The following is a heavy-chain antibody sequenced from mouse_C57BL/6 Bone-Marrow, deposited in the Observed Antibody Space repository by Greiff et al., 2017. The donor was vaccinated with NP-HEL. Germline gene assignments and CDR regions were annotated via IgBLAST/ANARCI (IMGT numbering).Heavy chain of an antibody. Sequence: DVMLVESGGGLVKPGGSLKLSCAASGFTFSDYGMHWVRQAPEKGLEWVAYISSGSSTIYYADTVKGRFTISRDNAKNTLFLQMTSLRSEDTAMYYCARARLLAYWGQGTLVTVSA. CDR2: ISSGSSTI. D-gene: IGHD2-4*01. J-gene: IGHJ3*01. V-gene: IGHV5-17*01. CDR3: ARARLLAY. CDR1: GFTFSDYG.